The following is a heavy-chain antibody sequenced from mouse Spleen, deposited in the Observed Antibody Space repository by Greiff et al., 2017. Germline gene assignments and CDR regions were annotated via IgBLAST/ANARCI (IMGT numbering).Heavy chain of an antibody. CDR1: GFSLTSYD. J-gene: IGHJ2*01. CDR2: IWTGGGT. V-gene: IGHV2-9-2*01. D-gene: IGHD1-2*01. CDR3: VRGTTTALDY. Sequence: VKVVESGPGLVAPSQSLSITCTVSGFSLTSYDISWIRQPPGKGLEWLGVIWTGGGTNYNSAFMSRLSISKDNSKSQVFLKMNSLQTDDTAIYYCVRGTTTALDYWGQGTTLTVSS.